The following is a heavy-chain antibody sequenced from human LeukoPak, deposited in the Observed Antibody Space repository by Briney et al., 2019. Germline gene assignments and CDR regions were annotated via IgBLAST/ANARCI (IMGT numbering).Heavy chain of an antibody. Sequence: ASVKVSCKASGYTFTGYYMHWVRQAPGQGLEWMGWINPNSGGTNYAQKFQGRATMTRDTSITTAYMELSRLTSDDTAVYYCARDPRSTSVPHYYYYYMDVWGKGTTVTVSS. CDR2: INPNSGGT. CDR3: ARDPRSTSVPHYYYYYMDV. V-gene: IGHV1-2*02. J-gene: IGHJ6*03. CDR1: GYTFTGYY. D-gene: IGHD2-2*01.